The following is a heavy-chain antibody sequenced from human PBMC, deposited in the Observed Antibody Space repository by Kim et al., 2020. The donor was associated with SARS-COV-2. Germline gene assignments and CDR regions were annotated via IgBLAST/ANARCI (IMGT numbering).Heavy chain of an antibody. V-gene: IGHV3-48*04. J-gene: IGHJ5*02. Sequence: GGSLRLSCAASGFTFSSYSMNWVRQAPGKGLEWVSYISSSSSTIYYADSVKGRFTISRDNAKNSLYLQMNSLRAEDTAVYYCARGTIYYGSGSYNWFDPWGQGTLVTVSS. D-gene: IGHD3-10*01. CDR3: ARGTIYYGSGSYNWFDP. CDR1: GFTFSSYS. CDR2: ISSSSSTI.